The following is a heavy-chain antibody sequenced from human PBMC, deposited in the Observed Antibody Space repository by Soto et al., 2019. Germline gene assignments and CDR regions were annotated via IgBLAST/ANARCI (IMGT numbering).Heavy chain of an antibody. J-gene: IGHJ6*03. Sequence: EVQLVESGGGLVQPGGSLRLSCAASGFTFSSYSMNWVRQAPGKGLGWVSYISSSSSTIYYADSVKGRFTIPRDNVKNSLYLQMNSLRAEDTAVYYHARPVSDYYMDVWGKGTTVTVAS. CDR2: ISSSSSTI. V-gene: IGHV3-48*01. CDR1: GFTFSSYS. CDR3: ARPVSDYYMDV.